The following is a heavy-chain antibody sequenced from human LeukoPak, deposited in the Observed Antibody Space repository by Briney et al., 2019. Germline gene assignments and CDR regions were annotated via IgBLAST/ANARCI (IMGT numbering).Heavy chain of an antibody. Sequence: GGSLRLSCAASGFTFSSYWMSWVRQAPGKGLEWVANIKQDGSEKYFVASVKGRFTISRDNAKNSLYLQMNSLRAEDTAVYYCASGLRTFDYWGQGTQVTVSS. D-gene: IGHD5-12*01. CDR2: IKQDGSEK. J-gene: IGHJ4*02. CDR1: GFTFSSYW. CDR3: ASGLRTFDY. V-gene: IGHV3-7*01.